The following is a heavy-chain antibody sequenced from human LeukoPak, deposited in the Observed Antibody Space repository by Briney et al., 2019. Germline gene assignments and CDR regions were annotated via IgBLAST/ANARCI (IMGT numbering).Heavy chain of an antibody. CDR3: ARDGYDFWSGYLSHNWFDP. CDR2: IWYDGSNK. Sequence: PGRSLRLSCAASGFTFSSYGMHWVRQAPGKGLEWVAVIWYDGSNKYYADSVKGRFTISRDNSKNTLYLQMNSLRAEDTAVYYCARDGYDFWSGYLSHNWFDPWGQGTLVTVSS. CDR1: GFTFSSYG. V-gene: IGHV3-33*01. D-gene: IGHD3-3*01. J-gene: IGHJ5*02.